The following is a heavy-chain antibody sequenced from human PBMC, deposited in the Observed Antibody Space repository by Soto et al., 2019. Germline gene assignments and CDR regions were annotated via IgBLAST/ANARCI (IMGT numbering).Heavy chain of an antibody. J-gene: IGHJ4*02. Sequence: EVQLLESGGGLVQPGGSLRLSCAASGFTFNTYDMSWVRQAPGKGLEWVSAISGSGGSTYYADSVKGRFTISRDNSKNTLYLQMNSLRAEDTAVYYCAKDLEIAARPAWYFDYWGQGTLVTVSS. V-gene: IGHV3-23*01. D-gene: IGHD6-6*01. CDR3: AKDLEIAARPAWYFDY. CDR2: ISGSGGST. CDR1: GFTFNTYD.